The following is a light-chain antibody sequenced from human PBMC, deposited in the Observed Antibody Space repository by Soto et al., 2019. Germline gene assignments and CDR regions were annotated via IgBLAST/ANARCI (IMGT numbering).Light chain of an antibody. J-gene: IGKJ1*01. Sequence: DIQMTQSPSTLSPSVLDRDTITCRASQSISSWLAWYQQKPGKAPKLLIYDASSLESGVPSRFSGSGSGTDFTLTISSLQPEDFATYYCQQSYSTAWTFGQGTKVDI. V-gene: IGKV1-5*01. CDR2: DAS. CDR3: QQSYSTAWT. CDR1: QSISSW.